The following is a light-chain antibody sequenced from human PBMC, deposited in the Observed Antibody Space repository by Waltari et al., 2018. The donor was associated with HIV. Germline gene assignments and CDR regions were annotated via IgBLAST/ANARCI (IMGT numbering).Light chain of an antibody. V-gene: IGLV1-44*01. Sequence: QSLLTQPPSPSGTTRPRVTISCSTSRSNTGSTCLTWYQQLPGTAPELLIYNNNERPSGVPDRFSGSRSGTSASLAISGLQSEDEADYYCAAWDDSLSGRVFGGGTKLTVL. CDR2: NNN. J-gene: IGLJ2*01. CDR1: RSNTGSTC. CDR3: AAWDDSLSGRV.